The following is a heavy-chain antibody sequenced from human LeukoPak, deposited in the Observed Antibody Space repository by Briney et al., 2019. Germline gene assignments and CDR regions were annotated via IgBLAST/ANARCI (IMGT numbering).Heavy chain of an antibody. D-gene: IGHD3-22*01. CDR2: ISPIFGTA. CDR1: GGTFSSYA. V-gene: IGHV1-69*13. CDR3: ARESSPGLNYYYYYGMDV. Sequence: TVKVSCKASGGTFSSYAISWVRQAPGQGLEWMGGISPIFGTANYAQKFQGRVTITADESTSTAYMELSSLRSEDTAVYYCARESSPGLNYYYYYGMDVWGQGTTVTVSS. J-gene: IGHJ6*02.